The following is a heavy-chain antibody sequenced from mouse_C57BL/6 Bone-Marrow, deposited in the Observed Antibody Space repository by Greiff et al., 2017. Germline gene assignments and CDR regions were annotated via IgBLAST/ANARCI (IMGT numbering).Heavy chain of an antibody. CDR1: GFNIKDDY. V-gene: IGHV14-4*01. CDR2: IDPENGDT. Sequence: KQSGAELVRPGASVKLSCTASGFNIKDDYMHWVKQRPEQGLEWIGWIDPENGDTEYASKFQGKATITADTSSNTAYLQLSSLTSEDPAVYYCSMDYYFDYWGQGTTLTVSS. CDR3: SMDYYFDY. J-gene: IGHJ2*01.